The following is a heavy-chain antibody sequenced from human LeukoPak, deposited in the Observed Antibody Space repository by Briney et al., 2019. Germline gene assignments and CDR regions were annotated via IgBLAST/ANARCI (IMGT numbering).Heavy chain of an antibody. CDR3: ARGSGSYSY. Sequence: SETLSLTCTVSGGSISSGSYYWSWIRQPAGKGLEWIGRIYTSGSTNYNPSLKSRVTISVVTSKNQFSLKLSSVTAADTAVYYCARGSGSYSYWGQGTLVTVSS. V-gene: IGHV4-61*02. D-gene: IGHD1-26*01. J-gene: IGHJ4*02. CDR2: IYTSGST. CDR1: GGSISSGSYY.